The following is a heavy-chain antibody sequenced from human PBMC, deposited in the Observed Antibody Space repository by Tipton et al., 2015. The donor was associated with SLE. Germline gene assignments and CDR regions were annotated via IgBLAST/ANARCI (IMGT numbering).Heavy chain of an antibody. CDR1: GGSISSGSYS. CDR3: ARGAGSSWYAYYYGMDV. Sequence: TLSLTCAVSGGSISSGSYSWSWIRQPPGKGLEWIGYIYHSGSTYYNPSLKSRVTISVDTSKNQFSLNLNSVTAADTAVYYCARGAGSSWYAYYYGMDVWGQGTTVTVSS. D-gene: IGHD6-13*01. CDR2: IYHSGST. V-gene: IGHV4-30-2*02. J-gene: IGHJ6*02.